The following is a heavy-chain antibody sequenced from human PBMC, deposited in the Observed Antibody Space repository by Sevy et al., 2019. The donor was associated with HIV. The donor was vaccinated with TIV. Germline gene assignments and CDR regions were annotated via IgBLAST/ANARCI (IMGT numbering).Heavy chain of an antibody. D-gene: IGHD3-22*01. J-gene: IGHJ6*02. V-gene: IGHV3-64*01. CDR1: GFTFSTYA. CDR3: ATKYHDTSGYPRYSMDV. CDR2: ISGGGVNT. Sequence: GGSLRLSCAASGFTFSTYAMYWVRQAPGKGLEYVSAISGGGVNTYYGTSVKGRFTVSRDNAKNTLYLQMGSLRAEDMAVYFCATKYHDTSGYPRYSMDVWGQGTTVTVSS.